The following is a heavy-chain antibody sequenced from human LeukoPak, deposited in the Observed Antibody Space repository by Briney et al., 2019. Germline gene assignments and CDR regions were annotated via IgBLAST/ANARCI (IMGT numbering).Heavy chain of an antibody. CDR1: GYTFTSYG. CDR2: ISAYNGNT. Sequence: GASVKVSCKASGYTFTSYGISWVRQAPGQGLEWMGWISAYNGNTNYAQKFQGRVTMTRDTSISTAYMELSRLRSDDTAVYYCARGSIAARPFPQFDYWGQGTLVTVSS. CDR3: ARGSIAARPFPQFDY. V-gene: IGHV1-18*01. D-gene: IGHD6-6*01. J-gene: IGHJ4*02.